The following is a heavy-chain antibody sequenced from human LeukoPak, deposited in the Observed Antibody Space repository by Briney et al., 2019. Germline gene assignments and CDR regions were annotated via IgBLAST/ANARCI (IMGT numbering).Heavy chain of an antibody. J-gene: IGHJ4*02. CDR3: ARGVGSAYYYYFDY. Sequence: GGSLRLSCTTSGFAFSSDSMNWVRQAPGKGLEWVSFISSSSSYIYYADSVKGRFTISRDNAKNSLYLHMSSLRAEDAAVYYCARGVGSAYYYYFDYWGQGTLVTVSS. CDR2: ISSSSSYI. CDR1: GFAFSSDS. V-gene: IGHV3-21*01. D-gene: IGHD3-22*01.